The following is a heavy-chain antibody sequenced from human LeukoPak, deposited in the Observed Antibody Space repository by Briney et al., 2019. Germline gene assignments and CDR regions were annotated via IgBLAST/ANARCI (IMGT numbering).Heavy chain of an antibody. V-gene: IGHV4-34*01. CDR3: ARGSTIFGVVWYYFDY. D-gene: IGHD3-3*01. CDR2: INHSGST. Sequence: PSETLSLTCAVYGGSFSGYYWSWIRQPPGKGLEWIGEINHSGSTNYNPSLKSRVTISVDTSKNQFSLKLSSVTAADTAVHYCARGSTIFGVVWYYFDYWGQGTLVTVSS. J-gene: IGHJ4*02. CDR1: GGSFSGYY.